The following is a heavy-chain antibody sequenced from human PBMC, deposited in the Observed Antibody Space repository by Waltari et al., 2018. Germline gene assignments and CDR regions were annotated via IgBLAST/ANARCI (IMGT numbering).Heavy chain of an antibody. CDR2: INPNSGGT. CDR1: GYTFTGYY. D-gene: IGHD2-21*01. J-gene: IGHJ4*02. Sequence: QVQLVQSGAEVKKPGASVKVSCKASGYTFTGYYMHWVRQAPGQGLEWMGRINPNSGGTNYAQKFQGRVTMTRDTSISTAYMELSRLRSDDTAVYYCARDWVAYCGGDCYSEWGQGTLVTVSS. V-gene: IGHV1-2*06. CDR3: ARDWVAYCGGDCYSE.